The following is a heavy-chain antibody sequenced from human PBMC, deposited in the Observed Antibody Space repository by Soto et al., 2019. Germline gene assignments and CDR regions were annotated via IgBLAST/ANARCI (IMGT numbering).Heavy chain of an antibody. CDR3: ASHRAAGWFDP. Sequence: QVQLQESGPGLVKPSETLSLTCTVSGGSISSYYWSWIRQPPGKGLEWIGYIYYSGSTNYNPSLMGRVTISVDTSKNQSSLKLSSVTAADTAVYYCASHRAAGWFDPWGQGTLVTVSS. CDR1: GGSISSYY. J-gene: IGHJ5*02. V-gene: IGHV4-59*08. CDR2: IYYSGST. D-gene: IGHD6-13*01.